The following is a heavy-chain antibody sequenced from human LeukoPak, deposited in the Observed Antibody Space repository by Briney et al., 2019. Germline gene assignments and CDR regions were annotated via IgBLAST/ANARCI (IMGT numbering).Heavy chain of an antibody. V-gene: IGHV6-1*01. J-gene: IGHJ4*02. CDR1: GDSFSSNKAG. CDR2: TYYRSNWST. Sequence: SQTLSLTCAVSGDSFSSNKAGWNWLRPSPSRGLEWLGRTYYRSNWSTDYAVSVRSRITISPDTSKNQLSLHLNSVTPEDTAVYYCARSSYSGYDHFDSWGQGNLVTASS. D-gene: IGHD5-12*01. CDR3: ARSSYSGYDHFDS.